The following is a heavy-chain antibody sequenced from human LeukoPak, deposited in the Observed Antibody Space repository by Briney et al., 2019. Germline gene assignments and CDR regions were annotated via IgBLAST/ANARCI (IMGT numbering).Heavy chain of an antibody. Sequence: PGGTLRLSCAASGFTFRNYGMNWVRQAPGKGLEWLSGISPRGGGTYYADSVKGRFTISRDNSKNTLYLQMNSLRAEDTAVYYCASPYCSSTSCYIYYWGQGTLVTVSS. J-gene: IGHJ4*02. CDR1: GFTFRNYG. CDR2: ISPRGGGT. CDR3: ASPYCSSTSCYIYY. D-gene: IGHD2-2*02. V-gene: IGHV3-23*01.